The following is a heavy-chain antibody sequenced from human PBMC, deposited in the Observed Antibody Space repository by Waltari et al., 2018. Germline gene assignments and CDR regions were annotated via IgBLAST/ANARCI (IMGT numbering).Heavy chain of an antibody. CDR3: ASGSPGYNWFDP. J-gene: IGHJ5*02. Sequence: QVQLQESGPGLVKPSETLSLTCTVSGGSISSYYWSWTRQPPGKGLEWIGYSYYSGSTNYNPSLKSRVTISVETSKNQFSLKLSSVTAADTAVYYCASGSPGYNWFDPWGQGTLVTVSS. V-gene: IGHV4-59*01. CDR2: SYYSGST. CDR1: GGSISSYY. D-gene: IGHD1-26*01.